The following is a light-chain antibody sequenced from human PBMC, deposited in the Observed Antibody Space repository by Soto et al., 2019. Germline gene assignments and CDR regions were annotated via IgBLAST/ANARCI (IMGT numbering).Light chain of an antibody. CDR1: SSDVGGHNY. V-gene: IGLV2-11*01. Sequence: QSALTQPRSVSGSPGQSVTISCTGTSSDVGGHNYVSWYQQYPGKAPKLLLSSVNKRPSGVPDRFSGSKSGNTASLTISGLQAEDEADYYCCSYAGSYTYVFGTGTKVTVL. J-gene: IGLJ1*01. CDR3: CSYAGSYTYV. CDR2: SVN.